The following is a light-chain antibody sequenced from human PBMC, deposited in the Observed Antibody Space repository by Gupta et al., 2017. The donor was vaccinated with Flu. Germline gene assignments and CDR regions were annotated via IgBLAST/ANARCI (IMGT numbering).Light chain of an antibody. Sequence: QSVLTQPPSASGTSGQRATISCSGSSSNIGSNTVNWYQQLPGTAPKLLIYSNNQRTSGVPDRFSGSKSGTSASLTISGLQAEDEADYYCATWDDSLNGVVFGGGTKLTVL. J-gene: IGLJ2*01. CDR2: SNN. CDR1: SSNIGSNT. CDR3: ATWDDSLNGVV. V-gene: IGLV1-44*01.